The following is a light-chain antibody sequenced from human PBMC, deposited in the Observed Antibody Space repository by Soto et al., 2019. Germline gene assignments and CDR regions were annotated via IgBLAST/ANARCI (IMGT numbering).Light chain of an antibody. CDR1: QSVSSN. CDR3: QQYNDWPLT. Sequence: EIVMTQSPVTLSVSPGERATLSCRASQSVSSNLAWYQQKPGQAPSLLIYGAFTRATGIPARFSGTGSGTEFTLTISSLPSEDFAFYYCQQYNDWPLTFGQGTKVDIK. CDR2: GAF. V-gene: IGKV3-15*01. J-gene: IGKJ1*01.